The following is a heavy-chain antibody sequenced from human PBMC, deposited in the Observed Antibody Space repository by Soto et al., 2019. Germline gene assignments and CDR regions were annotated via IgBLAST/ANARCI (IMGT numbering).Heavy chain of an antibody. CDR3: AKDNYDILTGPNFDY. CDR1: GFTFSSYA. J-gene: IGHJ4*02. Sequence: GGSLRLSCAASGFTFSSYAMSWVRQAPGKGLEWVSAISGSGGSTYYADSVKGRFTISRDNSKNTLYLQMNSLRAEDTAVYYCAKDNYDILTGPNFDYWGQGTLVTVSS. CDR2: ISGSGGST. D-gene: IGHD3-9*01. V-gene: IGHV3-23*01.